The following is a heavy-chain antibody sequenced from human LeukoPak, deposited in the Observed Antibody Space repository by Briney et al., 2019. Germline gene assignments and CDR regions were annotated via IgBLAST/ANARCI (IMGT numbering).Heavy chain of an antibody. CDR1: GGTFISYG. CDR3: ARDLRYSGSY. V-gene: IGHV1-69*13. Sequence: ASVKVSCKAPGGTFISYGISWVRQAPGQGLEWMGGIIPIFGTANYAQKFQGRVTITADESTSTAYMELSSLRSEDTAVYYCARDLRYSGSYWGQGTLVTVSS. CDR2: IIPIFGTA. J-gene: IGHJ4*02. D-gene: IGHD1-26*01.